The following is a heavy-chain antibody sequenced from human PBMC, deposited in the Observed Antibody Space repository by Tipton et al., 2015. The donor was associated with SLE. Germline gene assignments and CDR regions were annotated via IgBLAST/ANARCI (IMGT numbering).Heavy chain of an antibody. CDR1: GGSISSSSYY. V-gene: IGHV4-39*01. CDR3: ASMPPGYCSSTSCYTTPNWFDP. CDR2: IYYSGST. D-gene: IGHD2-2*02. Sequence: LRLSCTVSGGSISSSSYYWGWIRQPPGKGLEWIGSIYYSGSTYYNPSLKSRVTISVDTSKNQFSLKLSSVTAADTAVYYCASMPPGYCSSTSCYTTPNWFDPWGQGTLVTVSS. J-gene: IGHJ5*02.